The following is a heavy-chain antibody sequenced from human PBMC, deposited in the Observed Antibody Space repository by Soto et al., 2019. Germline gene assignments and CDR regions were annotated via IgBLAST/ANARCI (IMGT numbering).Heavy chain of an antibody. Sequence: QVQLVQSGAEVKKPGASVKVSCKASGYTFTSYNINWVRQATGQGLEWMGWMNPNNGNTGYAQNFQGRVNMTRDTSISTAYMELSSLRSEDTAVYYCARGPHPYFNDYWGQGTLVTVSS. D-gene: IGHD2-8*01. CDR1: GYTFTSYN. V-gene: IGHV1-8*01. CDR2: MNPNNGNT. CDR3: ARGPHPYFNDY. J-gene: IGHJ4*02.